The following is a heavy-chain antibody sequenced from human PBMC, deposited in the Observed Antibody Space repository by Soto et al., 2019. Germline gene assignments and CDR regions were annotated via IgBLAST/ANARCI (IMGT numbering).Heavy chain of an antibody. J-gene: IGHJ4*02. D-gene: IGHD3-22*01. CDR3: ARDPGTGYYDSSDYYDD. CDR2: INSDGSST. Sequence: SLRLSCAASGFTLSSYWMHWVRQAPGKGLVWVSRINSDGSSTSYADSVKGRFTISRDNAKNTLYLQMNSLRAEDTAVYYCARDPGTGYYDSSDYYDDWGQGTLVTVSS. V-gene: IGHV3-74*01. CDR1: GFTLSSYW.